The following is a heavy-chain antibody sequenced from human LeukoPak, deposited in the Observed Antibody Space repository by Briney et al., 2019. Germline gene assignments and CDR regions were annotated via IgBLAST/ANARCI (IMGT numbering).Heavy chain of an antibody. CDR2: IYHSGNT. J-gene: IGHJ4*02. CDR3: AWKGRPAAGMNY. Sequence: SETLSLTCSVSGYSISSGYYWGWIRQPPGKGLEWIGSIYHSGNTYYNPSLKSRVTISVDTSKNQFSLKLSSVTAADTAVYYCAWKGRPAAGMNYWGQGTLVTVSS. V-gene: IGHV4-38-2*02. CDR1: GYSISSGYY. D-gene: IGHD6-13*01.